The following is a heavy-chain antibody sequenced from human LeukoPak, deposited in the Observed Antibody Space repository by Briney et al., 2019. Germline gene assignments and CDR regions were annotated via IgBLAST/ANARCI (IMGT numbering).Heavy chain of an antibody. CDR1: GFSVSINS. J-gene: IGHJ4*02. Sequence: GGSLRLSCAASGFSVSINSMSWVRQALGKGLEWVSVIYRGGRTYYADSVKGRFTISRDNSNNTLYLQMNSLRAEDTVVYYCARLQGYFDYWGQGILVTVSS. V-gene: IGHV3-53*01. CDR3: ARLQGYFDY. CDR2: IYRGGRT.